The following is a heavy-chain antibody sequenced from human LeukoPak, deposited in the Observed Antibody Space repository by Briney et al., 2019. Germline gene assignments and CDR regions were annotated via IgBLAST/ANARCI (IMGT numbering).Heavy chain of an antibody. D-gene: IGHD1-7*01. J-gene: IGHJ4*02. CDR2: IYHDGSDT. CDR1: GGTFTDTY. Sequence: GESLKISCKGSGGTFTDTYIAWVRQVGGKGLEWMGIIYHDGSDTRYNPSFEGQVTISVDHSISTAYLQWTSLKTSDTAMYYCARFLHGNSLDHWGQGTLVTVSS. CDR3: ARFLHGNSLDH. V-gene: IGHV5-51*01.